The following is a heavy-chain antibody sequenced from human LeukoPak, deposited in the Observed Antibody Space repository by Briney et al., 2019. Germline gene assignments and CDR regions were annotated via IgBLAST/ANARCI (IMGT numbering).Heavy chain of an antibody. CDR2: ISYDGSNK. D-gene: IGHD6-13*01. CDR1: GFTFSSYG. CDR3: AAHTSAGTWAFDI. V-gene: IGHV3-30*03. Sequence: GGSLRLSCAASGFTFSSYGMHWVRQAPGKGLEWVAVISYDGSNKYYADSVKGGFTISRDNSKSTLYLQMNSLRAEDTAVYYCAAHTSAGTWAFDIWGQGTMVTVSS. J-gene: IGHJ3*02.